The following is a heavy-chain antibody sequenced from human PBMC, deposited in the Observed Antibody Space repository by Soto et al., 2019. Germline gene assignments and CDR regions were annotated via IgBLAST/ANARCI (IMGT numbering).Heavy chain of an antibody. CDR2: IYHSGSA. CDR1: GYSIISTNW. D-gene: IGHD4-17*01. J-gene: IGHJ4*02. CDR3: ARVHNLVTTISALDS. Sequence: QVQLQESGPGLVKPSGTLSLTCAVSGYSIISTNWWSWVRQPPGKGLEWIGEIYHSGSANYNPSLKSRVTISVDKSKNKFSLNLSSMTAADTALYYCARVHNLVTTISALDSWGQGTLVTVSS. V-gene: IGHV4-4*02.